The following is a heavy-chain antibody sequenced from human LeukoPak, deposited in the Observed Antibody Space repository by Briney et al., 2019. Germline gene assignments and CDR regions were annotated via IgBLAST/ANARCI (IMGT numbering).Heavy chain of an antibody. D-gene: IGHD3-10*01. CDR3: ARAFPMVRGVRLGYFDY. Sequence: SETLSLTCAVYGGSFSGYSWSWLRQPPGKGLEWIGEISHSGSTNYNPSLKSRVTISVDTSKNQFSLKLSSVTAADTAVYYCARAFPMVRGVRLGYFDYWGQGTLVTVSS. CDR1: GGSFSGYS. J-gene: IGHJ4*02. CDR2: ISHSGST. V-gene: IGHV4-34*01.